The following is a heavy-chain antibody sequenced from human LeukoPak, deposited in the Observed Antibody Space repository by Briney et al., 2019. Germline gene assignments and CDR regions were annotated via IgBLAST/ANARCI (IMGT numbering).Heavy chain of an antibody. Sequence: GGSLRLSCAASGFTFSSYRMNWVRQAPGKGLEWVSSISSSSSYIYYADSVKGRFTISRDNAKNSLYLQMNSLRAEDTALYYCAKDTGYYYDSSNYWVWGQGTLVTVSS. CDR3: AKDTGYYYDSSNYWV. D-gene: IGHD3-22*01. CDR2: ISSSSSYI. CDR1: GFTFSSYR. V-gene: IGHV3-21*04. J-gene: IGHJ4*02.